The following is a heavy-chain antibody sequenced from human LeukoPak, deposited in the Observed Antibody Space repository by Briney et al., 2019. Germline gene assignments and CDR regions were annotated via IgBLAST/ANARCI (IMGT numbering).Heavy chain of an antibody. CDR3: VFQVREPQH. CDR1: GCPFGTYY. J-gene: IGHJ1*01. Sequence: GGSLRLSCTVSGCPFGTYYMGWLRQSLGKGLEWVAMISSDGSDKSYVDSLKGRVTISRDNAKSSLFLQMSRLTAEDTAVYYCVFQVREPQHWGRGTLVTVSS. CDR2: ISSDGSDK. V-gene: IGHV3-7*01. D-gene: IGHD3-10*01.